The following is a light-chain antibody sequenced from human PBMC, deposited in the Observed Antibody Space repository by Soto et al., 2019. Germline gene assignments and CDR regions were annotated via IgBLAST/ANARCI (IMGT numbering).Light chain of an antibody. V-gene: IGKV3D-15*01. CDR3: QEYNAWPPGT. CDR2: DAS. CDR1: QSVKNH. J-gene: IGKJ1*01. Sequence: EIGLTQSPATLSASSGEGITLSCRASQSVKNHLAWYQHKPGQAPRLLLYDASIRATGIPARFSAGGSGTEFTLVISSLQSEDAAVYYCQEYNAWPPGTFGQGTKVEIK.